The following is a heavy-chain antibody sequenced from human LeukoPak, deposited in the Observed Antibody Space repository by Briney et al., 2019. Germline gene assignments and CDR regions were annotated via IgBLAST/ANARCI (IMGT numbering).Heavy chain of an antibody. J-gene: IGHJ5*02. V-gene: IGHV1-24*01. CDR2: FDPEDGET. CDR3: ATYDHIAEGPSWFDP. CDR1: VDTLTEVS. D-gene: IGHD6-13*01. Sequence: GSSVKVSCKVSVDTLTEVSMYWGRHAPVKGLEWMWDFDPEDGETLYAQKCQRRVTMTEETSTDTASMWLCSVRAEDTRICYSATYDHIAEGPSWFDPWGQGTLVTVSS.